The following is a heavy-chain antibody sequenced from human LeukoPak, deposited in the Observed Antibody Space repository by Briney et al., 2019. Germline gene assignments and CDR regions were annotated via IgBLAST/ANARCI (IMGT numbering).Heavy chain of an antibody. CDR3: ARAWRIQLSLDFDY. J-gene: IGHJ4*02. Sequence: SETLSRTCTGSGFSSSSYYWSWIRQPPGNGLEWMGYIYYSGSTNYNPSLKSRVTISVAPSKTQFSLTLSSVTAAATAVYYCARAWRIQLSLDFDYSGQGTLVTVSP. V-gene: IGHV4-59*01. CDR1: GFSSSSYY. D-gene: IGHD5-18*01. CDR2: IYYSGST.